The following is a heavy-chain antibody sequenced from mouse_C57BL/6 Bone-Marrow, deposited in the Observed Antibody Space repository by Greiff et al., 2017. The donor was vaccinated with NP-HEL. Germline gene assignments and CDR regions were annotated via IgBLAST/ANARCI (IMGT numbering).Heavy chain of an antibody. J-gene: IGHJ2*01. CDR3: AYPGYFDY. CDR1: GYAFSSSW. Sequence: QLQQSGPELVKPGASVKISCKASGYAFSSSWMNWVKQRPGKGLEWIGRIYPGDGDTNYNGKFKGKATLTADKSSSTAYMQLSSLTSEDSAVYFCAYPGYFDYWGKGTTLTVSS. V-gene: IGHV1-82*01. CDR2: IYPGDGDT.